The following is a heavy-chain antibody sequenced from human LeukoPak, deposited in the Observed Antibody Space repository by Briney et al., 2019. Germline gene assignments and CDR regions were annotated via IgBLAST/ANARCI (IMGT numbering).Heavy chain of an antibody. D-gene: IGHD3-16*01. CDR1: GFTVSSNY. Sequence: GGSLRLSCAASGFTVSSNYMSWVRQAPGKGLEWVSVIYSGGSTYYADSVKGRFTISRDNSKNTLYLQMNSLRAEDTAVYYCARGPGGFSPLYYFDYWGQGTLVTVSS. V-gene: IGHV3-66*01. CDR3: ARGPGGFSPLYYFDY. CDR2: IYSGGST. J-gene: IGHJ4*02.